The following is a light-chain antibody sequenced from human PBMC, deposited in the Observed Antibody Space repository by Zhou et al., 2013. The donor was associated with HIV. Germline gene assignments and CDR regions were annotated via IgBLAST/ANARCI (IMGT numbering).Light chain of an antibody. J-gene: IGKJ1*01. CDR3: QQYNEWPRT. CDR2: GAS. Sequence: EIVLTQSPAHPVCVVGGTESPSPVGPVRDLNNNLAWYQQKPGQAPSLLIFGASTRATGIPDRFSGTGSGTEFTLTISGLHSEDFAFYYCQQYNEWPRTFGQGTKVDIE. V-gene: IGKV3-15*01. CDR1: RDLNNN.